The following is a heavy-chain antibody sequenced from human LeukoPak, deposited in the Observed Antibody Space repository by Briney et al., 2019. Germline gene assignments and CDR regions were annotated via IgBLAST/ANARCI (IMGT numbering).Heavy chain of an antibody. CDR1: GFTFSTSA. V-gene: IGHV3-64D*09. D-gene: IGHD3-10*01. Sequence: GGSLRLSCSASGFTFSTSAMHWVRQAPGKGLEYVSAISSNGGSTYYADSVKGRFTISRDNSKNTLHLQMISLRAEDTAVYYCVGVRWFGGSNWFDPWGQGTLVTVSS. J-gene: IGHJ5*02. CDR3: VGVRWFGGSNWFDP. CDR2: ISSNGGST.